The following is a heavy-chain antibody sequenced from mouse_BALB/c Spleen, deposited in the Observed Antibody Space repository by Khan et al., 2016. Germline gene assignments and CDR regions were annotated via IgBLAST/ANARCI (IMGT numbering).Heavy chain of an antibody. D-gene: IGHD2-3*01. CDR3: AGYDGYLFDY. Sequence: EVQLQESGPSLVKPSQTLSLTCSVTGDSITSGYWNWIRKFPGNKLEYMGYISYSGSTYYNPSLKSGISITTDTSKYQYYLRLNSVATEDTATYYCAGYDGYLFDYWGQGTTLTVSS. CDR1: GDSITSGY. CDR2: ISYSGST. J-gene: IGHJ2*01. V-gene: IGHV3-8*02.